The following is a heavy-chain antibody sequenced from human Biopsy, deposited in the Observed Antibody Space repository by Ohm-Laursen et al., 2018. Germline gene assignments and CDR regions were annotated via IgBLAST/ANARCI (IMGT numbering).Heavy chain of an antibody. CDR2: ISANGATS. V-gene: IGHV3-23*01. Sequence: SLRLSCSASGFTYTTFAMSWVRQAPGKGPEWVSTISANGATSYYADSVKGRFTISRDNSKNTLYLQMNSVRADDTAIYYCAKGGPITIFGVVINNCFDPWGQGTRVTVSS. D-gene: IGHD3-3*01. CDR3: AKGGPITIFGVVINNCFDP. J-gene: IGHJ5*02. CDR1: GFTYTTFA.